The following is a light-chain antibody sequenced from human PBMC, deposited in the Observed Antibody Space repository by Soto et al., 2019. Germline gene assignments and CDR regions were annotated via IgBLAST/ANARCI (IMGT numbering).Light chain of an antibody. CDR2: DAS. CDR1: QSVSSY. J-gene: IGKJ5*01. CDR3: QQRSNWPPIT. V-gene: IGKV3-11*01. Sequence: ETVLTQSPATLSLSPGERATLSCRASQSVSSYLAWYQQKPGQASRLLIYDASNRATGIPARFSGSGSGTDFTLTISSLEAEDFAVYYCQQRSNWPPITFGQGTRLDIK.